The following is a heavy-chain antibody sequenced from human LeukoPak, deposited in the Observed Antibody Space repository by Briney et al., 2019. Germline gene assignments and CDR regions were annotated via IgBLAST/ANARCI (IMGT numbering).Heavy chain of an antibody. D-gene: IGHD5-12*01. CDR1: GFTFSSYS. V-gene: IGHV3-48*01. Sequence: GGSLRLSCAASGFTFSSYSMNWVRQAPGKGLEWVSYISSSSSTIYYADSVKGRFTISIDNAKNSLYLQMNSLRAEDTAVYYCARDRGSPPYYYYYYMDVWGKGTTVTVSS. J-gene: IGHJ6*03. CDR2: ISSSSSTI. CDR3: ARDRGSPPYYYYYYMDV.